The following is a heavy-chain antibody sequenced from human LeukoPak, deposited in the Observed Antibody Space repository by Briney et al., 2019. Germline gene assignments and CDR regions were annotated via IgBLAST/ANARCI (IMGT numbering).Heavy chain of an antibody. Sequence: PGGSLRLSCAVSGFTFSSYWIHWVRQAPGKGLVWVSRINGDGSSTNYADSVKGRFTISRDNAKNTLYLQMNSLRAEDTAVYYCARLRDSSSPRYYYYGLDVWGQGTTVTVSS. CDR1: GFTFSSYW. V-gene: IGHV3-74*01. CDR3: ARLRDSSSPRYYYYGLDV. D-gene: IGHD6-13*01. J-gene: IGHJ6*02. CDR2: INGDGSST.